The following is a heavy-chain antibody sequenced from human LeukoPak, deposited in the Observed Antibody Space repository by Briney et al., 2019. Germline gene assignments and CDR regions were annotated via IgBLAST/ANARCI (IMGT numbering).Heavy chain of an antibody. CDR1: GGTFSSYA. J-gene: IGHJ6*03. Sequence: ASVTVSCKASGGTFSSYAINWVRQATGQGLEWMGWMNPNSGNTGYAQKFQGRVTMTRNTSISTAYMELSSLRSEDTAVYYCARDPDYDLDYYYMDVWGKGTTVTVSS. CDR2: MNPNSGNT. CDR3: ARDPDYDLDYYYMDV. D-gene: IGHD3-3*01. V-gene: IGHV1-8*02.